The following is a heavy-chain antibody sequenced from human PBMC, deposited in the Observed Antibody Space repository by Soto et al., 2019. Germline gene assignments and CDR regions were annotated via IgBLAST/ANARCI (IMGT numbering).Heavy chain of an antibody. CDR3: ASPSARRVDPAKIDY. CDR2: IYYSGST. D-gene: IGHD2-2*01. J-gene: IGHJ4*02. CDR1: GGSVSSSSYY. V-gene: IGHV4-39*01. Sequence: QLQLQESGPGLVKPSETLSLTCTVSGGSVSSSSYYWGWIRQPPGKGLEWIGSIYYSGSTYYNPSLKSRVTISVDTSKTQFSLKLSSVTAADTAVYYCASPSARRVDPAKIDYWGQGTLVTVSS.